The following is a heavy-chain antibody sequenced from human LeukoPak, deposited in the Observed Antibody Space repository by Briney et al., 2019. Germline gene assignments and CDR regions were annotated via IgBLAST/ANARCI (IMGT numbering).Heavy chain of an antibody. CDR3: ARDLGYDSSGYPGGYFDY. Sequence: GGSLRLSCAASGFTFSSYSMNWVRQAPGKGLEWVSSISSSSSYIYYADSVKGRFTISRDNAKNSLYLQMNSLRAEDRAVYYCARDLGYDSSGYPGGYFDYWGQGTLVTVSS. CDR1: GFTFSSYS. D-gene: IGHD3-22*01. CDR2: ISSSSSYI. V-gene: IGHV3-21*01. J-gene: IGHJ4*02.